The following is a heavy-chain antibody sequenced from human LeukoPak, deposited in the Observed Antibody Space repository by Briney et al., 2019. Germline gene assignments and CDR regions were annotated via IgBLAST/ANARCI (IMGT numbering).Heavy chain of an antibody. CDR1: GFXFNNAW. D-gene: IGHD1-26*01. V-gene: IGHV3-15*01. CDR2: IKSKSVGGTT. Sequence: PGGSLRLSCAASGFXFNNAWMSWVRQAPGKGLEWVGRIKSKSVGGTTDYAEPVKGRFTISRDDSKSTLYLEMNSLKTEDTAVYYCTTAPAGTFDYWGQGTLVTVSS. CDR3: TTAPAGTFDY. J-gene: IGHJ4*02.